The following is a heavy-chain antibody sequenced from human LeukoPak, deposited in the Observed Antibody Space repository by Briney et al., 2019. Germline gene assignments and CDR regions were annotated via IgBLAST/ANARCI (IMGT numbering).Heavy chain of an antibody. V-gene: IGHV1-18*01. J-gene: IGHJ3*02. Sequence: ASVKVSCKASGYTFTSYGISWVRQAPGQGLEWMGWISAYNGNTNYAQKLQGRLTMTTDTSTSTAYMELRSLRSDDTAVYYCASASDVRSHSAFDIWGQGTMVTVSS. D-gene: IGHD1-26*01. CDR1: GYTFTSYG. CDR2: ISAYNGNT. CDR3: ASASDVRSHSAFDI.